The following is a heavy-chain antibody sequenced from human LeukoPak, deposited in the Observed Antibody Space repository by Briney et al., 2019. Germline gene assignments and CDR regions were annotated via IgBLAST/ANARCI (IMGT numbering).Heavy chain of an antibody. V-gene: IGHV4-34*01. D-gene: IGHD4-17*01. CDR1: GXTFSSYW. J-gene: IGHJ4*02. CDR3: ARGVYGDYFTKTGYFDY. CDR2: INDSGST. Sequence: NPGGSLRLSCAASGXTFSSYWMSWIRQPPGKGLEWIGEINDSGSTNYNPFLKSRVSISVDTSKKQFSLKVNSVTAADTAVYYCARGVYGDYFTKTGYFDYWGQGTQVIVSS.